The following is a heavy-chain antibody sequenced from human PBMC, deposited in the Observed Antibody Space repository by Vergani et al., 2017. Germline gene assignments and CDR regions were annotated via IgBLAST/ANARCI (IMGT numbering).Heavy chain of an antibody. CDR1: GGTFSSYA. V-gene: IGHV1-69*13. CDR2: IIPIFGTA. CDR3: ARSRFKPYCSGGSCHVEYFQY. J-gene: IGHJ1*01. D-gene: IGHD2-15*01. Sequence: QVQLVQSGAEVKKPGSSVKVSCKASGGTFSSYAISWVRQAPGQGLEWMGRIIPIFGTANHAQKFQGRVTITADDSTSTAYMELSSLRFEDTAVYYWARSRFKPYCSGGSCHVEYFQYWGQGTLVTVSS.